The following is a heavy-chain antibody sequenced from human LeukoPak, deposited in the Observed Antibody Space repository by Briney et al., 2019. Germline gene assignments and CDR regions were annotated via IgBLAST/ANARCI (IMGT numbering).Heavy chain of an antibody. Sequence: GASVKVSCKASGYTFTSYYMHWVRQAPGQGLEWMGIINPSGGSTSYAQKFQGRVTMTRDMSTSTVYMELSSLRSEDTAVYYCARVVAPECYFDYWGQGTLVTVSS. D-gene: IGHD2-15*01. CDR2: INPSGGST. CDR1: GYTFTSYY. J-gene: IGHJ4*02. CDR3: ARVVAPECYFDY. V-gene: IGHV1-46*01.